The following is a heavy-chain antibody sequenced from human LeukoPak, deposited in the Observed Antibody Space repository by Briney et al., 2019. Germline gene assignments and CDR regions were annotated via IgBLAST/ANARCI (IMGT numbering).Heavy chain of an antibody. J-gene: IGHJ4*02. Sequence: GGSLRLSCAASGFTFSTYSMNWVRQAPGKGLEWVSYITGSSSTKHYADSVQGRFTISRDNAKNSLFLQMNSLRDEDTAVYYCTRDPDAPDYWGQGTLVTVSS. CDR2: ITGSSSTK. CDR1: GFTFSTYS. V-gene: IGHV3-48*02. CDR3: TRDPDAPDY.